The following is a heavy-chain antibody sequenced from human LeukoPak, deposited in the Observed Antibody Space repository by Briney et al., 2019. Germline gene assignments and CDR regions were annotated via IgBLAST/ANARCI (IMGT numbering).Heavy chain of an antibody. CDR3: AKVGPWYYDFWSGSWGAFDI. D-gene: IGHD3-3*01. CDR1: GFTFSSYG. V-gene: IGHV3-30*18. CDR2: ISYDGSNK. J-gene: IGHJ3*02. Sequence: GGSLRLSCAASGFTFSSYGMHWVRQAPGKGLEWVAVISYDGSNKYYADSVKGRFTISRDNSKNTLYLQMNSLRAEDMAVYYCAKVGPWYYDFWSGSWGAFDIWGQGTMVTVSS.